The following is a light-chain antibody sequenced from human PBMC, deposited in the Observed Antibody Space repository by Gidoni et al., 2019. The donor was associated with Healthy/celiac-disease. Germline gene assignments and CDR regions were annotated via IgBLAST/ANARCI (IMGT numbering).Light chain of an antibody. V-gene: IGKV4-1*01. Sequence: EIVMTQSPDSLAVSLGERATINCKSSQSVLYSSNNKNYLAWYQQKPGQPPKLLIYWASTRESGVPDRFSGSRSGTDFTLTISSLQAEDVAVYYCQQYYSTPWTFGQGTKVEIK. J-gene: IGKJ1*01. CDR3: QQYYSTPWT. CDR2: WAS. CDR1: QSVLYSSNNKNY.